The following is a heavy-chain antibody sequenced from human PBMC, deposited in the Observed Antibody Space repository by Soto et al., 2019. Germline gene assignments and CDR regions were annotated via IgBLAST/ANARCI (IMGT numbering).Heavy chain of an antibody. J-gene: IGHJ3*01. V-gene: IGHV3-13*01. Sequence: EVLLVESGGGLVQPGGSLRLSCTTSGFTFSTYDMHWVRQVTGKGLEWVSGIVVAGDTYYPDSVKGRVTISRENAKNSLYLQMDSLRVEDTAVYYCARRGIDTMSGFDALDVWGLGTKVTVSS. CDR1: GFTFSTYD. CDR3: ARRGIDTMSGFDALDV. CDR2: IVVAGDT. D-gene: IGHD6-25*01.